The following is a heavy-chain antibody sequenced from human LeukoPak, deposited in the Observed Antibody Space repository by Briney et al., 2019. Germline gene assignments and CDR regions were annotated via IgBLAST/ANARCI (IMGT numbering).Heavy chain of an antibody. D-gene: IGHD2-15*01. CDR3: VKDRRLDYSRFDC. V-gene: IGHV3-64D*06. J-gene: IGHJ4*02. Sequence: GESLKISCSASGFTFNSYAMRWVRQAPGKGLEYVSGIRSNGGSTYYADSVKGRFTISRDNSKNTLYLQMSSLRAEDTAVYYCVKDRRLDYSRFDCWGQGTLVTVSS. CDR2: IRSNGGST. CDR1: GFTFNSYA.